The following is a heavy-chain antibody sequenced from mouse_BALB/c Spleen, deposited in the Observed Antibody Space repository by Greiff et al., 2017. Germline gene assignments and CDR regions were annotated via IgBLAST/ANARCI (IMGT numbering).Heavy chain of an antibody. V-gene: IGHV3-2*02. CDR2: ISYSGST. CDR1: GYSITSDYA. J-gene: IGHJ3*01. Sequence: EVKVEESGPGLVKPSQSLSLTCTVTGYSITSDYAWNWIRQFPGNKLEWMGYISYSGSTSYNPSLKSRISITRDTSKNQFFLQLNSVTTEDTATYYCAREDGYPFAYWGQGTLVTVSA. D-gene: IGHD2-3*01. CDR3: AREDGYPFAY.